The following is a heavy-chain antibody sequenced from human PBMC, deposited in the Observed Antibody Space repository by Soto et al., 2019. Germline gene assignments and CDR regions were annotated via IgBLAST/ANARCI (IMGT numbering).Heavy chain of an antibody. J-gene: IGHJ6*02. CDR3: ARYMVRGEGGMDV. Sequence: SETLSLTCTVSGGSISSGGYYWSWIRQDPGKGLEWIGYIYYSVSTYYNPSLKSRVTISVDTSKNQFSLKLSSVTAADTAVYYCARYMVRGEGGMDVWAQGTTVT. D-gene: IGHD3-10*01. V-gene: IGHV4-31*03. CDR1: GGSISSGGYY. CDR2: IYYSVST.